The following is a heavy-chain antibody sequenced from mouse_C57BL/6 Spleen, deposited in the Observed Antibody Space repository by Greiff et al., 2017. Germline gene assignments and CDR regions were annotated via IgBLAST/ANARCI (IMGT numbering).Heavy chain of an antibody. CDR2: LDPSDSYT. J-gene: IGHJ4*01. V-gene: IGHV1-50*01. Sequence: QVQLQQPGAELVKPGASVKLSCKASGYTFTSYWMQWVKQRPGQGLEWIGELDPSDSYTNYNQKFKGKATLTVDTSSSTAYMQLSSLTSEDSAVYYCAKSDGYYEGAMDYWGQGTSVTVSS. CDR1: GYTFTSYW. D-gene: IGHD2-3*01. CDR3: AKSDGYYEGAMDY.